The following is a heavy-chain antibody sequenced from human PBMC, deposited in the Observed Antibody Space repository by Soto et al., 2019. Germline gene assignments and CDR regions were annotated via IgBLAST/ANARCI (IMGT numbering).Heavy chain of an antibody. J-gene: IGHJ5*02. Sequence: PSETLSLTCTVSGGSIGSYSWSWIRQPPGKGLEWIGYVYYSGSTNYNPSLKSRVTISVDTSKNQFSLKLSSVTAADTAVYYCAREKQLGWFDPRGQGTLVTVSS. CDR2: VYYSGST. V-gene: IGHV4-59*01. CDR1: GGSIGSYS. D-gene: IGHD6-13*01. CDR3: AREKQLGWFDP.